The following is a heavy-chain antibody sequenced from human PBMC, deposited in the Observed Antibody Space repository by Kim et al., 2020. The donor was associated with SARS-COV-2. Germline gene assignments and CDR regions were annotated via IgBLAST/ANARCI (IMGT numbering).Heavy chain of an antibody. D-gene: IGHD6-13*01. J-gene: IGHJ4*02. V-gene: IGHV3-23*01. CDR2: SGDPT. CDR3: ANPRQPDY. Sequence: SGDPTSYADSVKARYTISRDNSKTALYLQMSSLRAEDTAIYYCANPRQPDYWGQGTLVTVSS.